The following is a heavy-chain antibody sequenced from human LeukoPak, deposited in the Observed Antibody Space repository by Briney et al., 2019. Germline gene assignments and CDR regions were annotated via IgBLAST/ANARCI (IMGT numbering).Heavy chain of an antibody. CDR2: IYYSGST. D-gene: IGHD6-19*01. Sequence: SETLSLTCTVSGGSISSSSYYWGWIRQPPGKGLEWIGSIYYSGSTYYNPSLKSRVTIPVDTSKNQFSLKLSSVTAADTAVYYCARLPGIAVAGSIYYYYGMDVWGQGTTVTVSS. V-gene: IGHV4-39*01. CDR1: GGSISSSSYY. CDR3: ARLPGIAVAGSIYYYYGMDV. J-gene: IGHJ6*02.